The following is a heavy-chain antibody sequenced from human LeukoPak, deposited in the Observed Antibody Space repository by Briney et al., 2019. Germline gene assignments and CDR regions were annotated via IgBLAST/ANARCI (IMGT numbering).Heavy chain of an antibody. CDR2: INTNTGNP. D-gene: IGHD3-3*01. Sequence: ASVKVSCKASGYTFTSYAMNWVRQAPGQGLEWMGWINTNTGNPTYAQGFTGRFVFSLDTSVSTAYLQISSLKAEDTAVYYCARNNVPYYDFWSGYTTIDYWGQGTLVTVSS. CDR1: GYTFTSYA. J-gene: IGHJ4*02. V-gene: IGHV7-4-1*02. CDR3: ARNNVPYYDFWSGYTTIDY.